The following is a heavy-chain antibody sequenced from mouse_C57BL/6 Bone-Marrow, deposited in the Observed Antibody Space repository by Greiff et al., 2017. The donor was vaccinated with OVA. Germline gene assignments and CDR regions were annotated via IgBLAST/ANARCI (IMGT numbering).Heavy chain of an antibody. CDR2: SRNKANDYTT. V-gene: IGHV7-1*01. CDR3: ARDPDGRGFDY. D-gene: IGHD2-3*01. J-gene: IGHJ2*01. Sequence: EVQVVESGGGLVQSGRSLRLSCATSGFTFSDFYMEWVRQAPGKGLEWIAASRNKANDYTTVYSASVKGRFIVSRDTSQSILYLQMNALRAEDTAIYYCARDPDGRGFDYWGQGTTLTVSS. CDR1: GFTFSDFY.